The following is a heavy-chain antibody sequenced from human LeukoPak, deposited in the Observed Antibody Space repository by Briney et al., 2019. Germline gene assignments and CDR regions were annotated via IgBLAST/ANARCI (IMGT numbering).Heavy chain of an antibody. CDR3: VRDPEALDY. Sequence: GGSLRLSCVASGFTFSSYSMNWVRQAPGKGLEWVSYISRGRPTIHYADPVKGRFTISRDNAKNSLYLQMNSLRDEDTAVYYCVRDPEALDYWGQGTLVTVSS. CDR2: ISRGRPTI. J-gene: IGHJ4*02. CDR1: GFTFSSYS. V-gene: IGHV3-48*02.